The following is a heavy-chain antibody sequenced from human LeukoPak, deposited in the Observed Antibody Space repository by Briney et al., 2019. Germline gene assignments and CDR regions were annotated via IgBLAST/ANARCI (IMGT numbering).Heavy chain of an antibody. CDR2: IYTSGST. D-gene: IGHD6-13*01. Sequence: SETLSLTCTVSGGSISSGSYYWSWIRQPAGKGLEWIGRIYTSGSTNYNPSLKSRVTISVDTSKNQFSLKLSSVTAADTAVYYCAREQQPNYYYYYYMDVWGKGTTVTVSS. CDR3: AREQQPNYYYYYYMDV. J-gene: IGHJ6*03. V-gene: IGHV4-61*02. CDR1: GGSISSGSYY.